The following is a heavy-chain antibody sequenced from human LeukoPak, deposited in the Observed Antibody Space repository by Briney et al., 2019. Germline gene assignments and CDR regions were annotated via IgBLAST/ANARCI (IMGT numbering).Heavy chain of an antibody. D-gene: IGHD5-24*01. CDR3: ARGPEMATITPYYFDY. Sequence: SVAVSCKASGGTFSSYAISWVRQAPGQGLEWMGGIIPIFGTANYAQKFQGRVTITADESTSTAYMELSSLRSEDTAVYYCARGPEMATITPYYFDYWGQGTLVTVSS. J-gene: IGHJ4*02. CDR1: GGTFSSYA. CDR2: IIPIFGTA. V-gene: IGHV1-69*13.